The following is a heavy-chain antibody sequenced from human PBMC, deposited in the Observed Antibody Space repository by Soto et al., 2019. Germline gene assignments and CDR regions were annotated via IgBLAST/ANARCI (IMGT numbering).Heavy chain of an antibody. CDR1: GFTFSSYE. CDR2: ISSSGTTI. J-gene: IGHJ4*02. Sequence: GGSLRLSCAASGFTFSSYEMNWVRQAPGRGLEWVSYISSSGTTIYFADSVKGRFTISRDNAKNSLYLQMNSLRVEDTAVYYCARVYSSSSGRVCDYWGQGTLVTVSS. CDR3: ARVYSSSSGRVCDY. V-gene: IGHV3-48*03. D-gene: IGHD6-6*01.